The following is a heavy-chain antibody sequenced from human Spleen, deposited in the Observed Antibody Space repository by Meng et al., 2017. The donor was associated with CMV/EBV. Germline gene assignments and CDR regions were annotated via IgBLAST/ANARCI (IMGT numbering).Heavy chain of an antibody. CDR2: ISAYNGNT. CDR1: GYSFTSYG. J-gene: IGHJ6*02. V-gene: IGHV1-18*01. D-gene: IGHD3-3*01. Sequence: ASVKVSCKASGYSFTSYGISWVRQAPGQGLVWMGWISAYNGNTNYAQKLQGRVTMTTDTSTSTAYMELRSLRSDDTAVYYCAREGYDFWSGYYPTYYYYYGMDVWGQGTTVTVSS. CDR3: AREGYDFWSGYYPTYYYYYGMDV.